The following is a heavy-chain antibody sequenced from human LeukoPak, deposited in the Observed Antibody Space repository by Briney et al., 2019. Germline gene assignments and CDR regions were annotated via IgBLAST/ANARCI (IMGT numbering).Heavy chain of an antibody. CDR1: GFTFSSYG. Sequence: GGSLRLSCAASGFTFSSYGMHWVRQAPGKGLEWVAVISYDGSSKYYADSVKGRFTISRDNSKNTLYLQMNSLRAEDTVVYYCATSGYSYRGFGYWGQGTLVTVSS. CDR3: ATSGYSYRGFGY. D-gene: IGHD5-18*01. J-gene: IGHJ4*02. CDR2: ISYDGSSK. V-gene: IGHV3-30*03.